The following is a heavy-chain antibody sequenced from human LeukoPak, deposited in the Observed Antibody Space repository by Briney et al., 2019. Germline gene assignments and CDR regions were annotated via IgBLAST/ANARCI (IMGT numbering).Heavy chain of an antibody. CDR3: ARQGDWGNFQH. CDR2: INPSGGTT. J-gene: IGHJ1*01. V-gene: IGHV1-46*01. Sequence: ASVKVSCKASGYTFTNYYMHWVRQAPGQGLESMGIINPSGGTTAYAQKFQGRVTMTRDTSTSTVYMELSSLRSEDTAIYYCARQGDWGNFQHWGQGTLVTVSS. CDR1: GYTFTNYY. D-gene: IGHD3-16*01.